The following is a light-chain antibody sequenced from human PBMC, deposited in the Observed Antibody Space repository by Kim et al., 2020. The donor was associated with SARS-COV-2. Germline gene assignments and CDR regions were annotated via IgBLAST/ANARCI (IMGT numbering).Light chain of an antibody. CDR1: QSVSSY. Sequence: SPGEEAARSCRASQSVSSYLSWYQQKPGQAPRLLIYDASNRATGIPARFSGSGSGTDFTLTISSLEPEDFAVYYCQQRSNWPPGYSFGQGTKLEI. CDR3: QQRSNWPPGYS. J-gene: IGKJ2*03. V-gene: IGKV3-11*01. CDR2: DAS.